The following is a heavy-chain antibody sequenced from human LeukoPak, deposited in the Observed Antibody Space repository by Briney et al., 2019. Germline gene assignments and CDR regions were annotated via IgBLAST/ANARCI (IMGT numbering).Heavy chain of an antibody. J-gene: IGHJ6*03. CDR2: ITWNSDNI. CDR1: GFTFDDYA. CDR3: AKGGGGRLIYYYYMDV. D-gene: IGHD3-16*01. Sequence: GGSLRLSCAASGFTFDDYAMHWVRQAPGKGLEWVSGITWNSDNIEYADSVKGRFTVSRDNAKNSLYLQMNSLRAEDMALYYCAKGGGGRLIYYYYMDVWGKGTTVTVSS. V-gene: IGHV3-9*03.